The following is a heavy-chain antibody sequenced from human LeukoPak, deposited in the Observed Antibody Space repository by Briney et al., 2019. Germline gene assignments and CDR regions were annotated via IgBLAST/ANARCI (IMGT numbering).Heavy chain of an antibody. J-gene: IGHJ5*02. CDR2: INHSGST. V-gene: IGHV4-34*01. CDR3: ASTPNYYDHWFDP. D-gene: IGHD3-22*01. CDR1: GGSFSGYY. Sequence: SETLSLTCAVYGGSFSGYYWSWIRQPPGKGLEWIGEINHSGSTNYNPSLKSRVTISVDTSKNQFSLKLSSVTAADTAVYYCASTPNYYDHWFDPWGQGTLVTVSS.